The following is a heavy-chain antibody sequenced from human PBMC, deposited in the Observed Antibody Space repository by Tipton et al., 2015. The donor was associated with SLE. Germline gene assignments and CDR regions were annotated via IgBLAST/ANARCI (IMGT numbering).Heavy chain of an antibody. J-gene: IGHJ3*02. V-gene: IGHV4-59*11. CDR3: ARGSGGSVAFDI. Sequence: LSLTCTVSSGSLSGHYWSWIRQPPGKGLEWIGYIHYSGSTNYKPSLKSRVTISVDTPRNRFSLRLSSVTAADTAVYYCARGSGGSVAFDIWGQGTMVTVSS. CDR2: IHYSGST. CDR1: SGSLSGHY. D-gene: IGHD2-15*01.